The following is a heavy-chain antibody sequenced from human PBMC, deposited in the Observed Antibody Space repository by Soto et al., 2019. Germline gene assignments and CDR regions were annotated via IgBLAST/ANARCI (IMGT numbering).Heavy chain of an antibody. CDR1: GGSISSSNW. D-gene: IGHD3-10*01. Sequence: QVQLQESGPGLVKPSGTLSLTCAVSGGSISSSNWWSWVRQPPGKGLEWIGEIYHSGSTNYNPSLKSRVTNSVDKSKNRFSLKLSSVTAADTAVYYCARGRLLWFGEDEQVLDVWGQGTTVTVSS. V-gene: IGHV4-4*02. CDR2: IYHSGST. CDR3: ARGRLLWFGEDEQVLDV. J-gene: IGHJ6*02.